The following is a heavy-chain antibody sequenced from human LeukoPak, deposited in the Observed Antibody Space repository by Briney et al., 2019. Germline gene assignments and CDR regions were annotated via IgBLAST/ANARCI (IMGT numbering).Heavy chain of an antibody. CDR3: ARVDCSSTSCYPLD. D-gene: IGHD2-2*01. V-gene: IGHV4-59*01. CDR1: GCSISSYY. Sequence: SETLSLTCTVSGCSISSYYWSWIRQPPGKGLEWIGYIYYSGSTNYNPSSKSRVTRSVDTSKNQFSLKLSSVTAADTAVYYCARVDCSSTSCYPLDWGQGTLVTVSS. CDR2: IYYSGST. J-gene: IGHJ4*02.